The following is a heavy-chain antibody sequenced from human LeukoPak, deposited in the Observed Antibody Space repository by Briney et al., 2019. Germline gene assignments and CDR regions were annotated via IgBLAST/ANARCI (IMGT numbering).Heavy chain of an antibody. CDR2: ISGSGAST. CDR1: GFTFSSDS. CDR3: AKARGMTRDLFDY. J-gene: IGHJ4*02. D-gene: IGHD4-11*01. Sequence: GGSLRLSCAASGFTFSSDSMSWARQAPGKGLEWVSAISGSGASTYYADSVKGRFTISRDNSKNTLYLQMNDLRAEDTAVYYCAKARGMTRDLFDYWGQGTLVTVSS. V-gene: IGHV3-23*01.